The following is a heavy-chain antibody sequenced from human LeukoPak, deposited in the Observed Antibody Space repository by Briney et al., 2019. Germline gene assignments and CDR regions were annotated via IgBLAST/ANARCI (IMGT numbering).Heavy chain of an antibody. J-gene: IGHJ4*02. V-gene: IGHV3-43*02. CDR1: GFSFDDYA. Sequence: GGSLRLSCAASGFSFDDYAMHWVRQAPGKGLEWVSLISGDGGTTYYADSVKGRFTISRDNSKNTLYLQMNTLIAEDTAVYYCAKAAIGTVVTPGRLEYWGQGTLVTVSS. D-gene: IGHD4-23*01. CDR3: AKAAIGTVVTPGRLEY. CDR2: ISGDGGTT.